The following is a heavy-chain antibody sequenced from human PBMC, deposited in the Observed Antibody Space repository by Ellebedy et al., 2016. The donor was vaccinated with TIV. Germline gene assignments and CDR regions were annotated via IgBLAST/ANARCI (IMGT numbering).Heavy chain of an antibody. CDR3: ARAGNYYGSVNWFNP. V-gene: IGHV4-59*13. CDR1: GGSISSYY. D-gene: IGHD3-10*01. Sequence: SETLSLXCTVSGGSISSYYWSWIRQPPGKGLEWIGYIYYSGSTNYNPSLKSRVTISVDTSKNQFSLKLSSVTAADTAVYYCARAGNYYGSVNWFNPWGQGTLVTVSS. J-gene: IGHJ5*02. CDR2: IYYSGST.